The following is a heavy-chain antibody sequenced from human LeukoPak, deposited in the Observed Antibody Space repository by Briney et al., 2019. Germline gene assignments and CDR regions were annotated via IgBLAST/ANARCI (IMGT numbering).Heavy chain of an antibody. Sequence: GGSLRLSCAASGFTFSSYSMNWVRQAPGKGLEWVSSISSSSSYIYYADSVKGRFTISRDNAKNPLYLQMNSLRAEDTAVYYCAREWSGWYDYWGQGTLVTVSS. CDR2: ISSSSSYI. CDR3: AREWSGWYDY. D-gene: IGHD6-19*01. V-gene: IGHV3-21*01. CDR1: GFTFSSYS. J-gene: IGHJ4*02.